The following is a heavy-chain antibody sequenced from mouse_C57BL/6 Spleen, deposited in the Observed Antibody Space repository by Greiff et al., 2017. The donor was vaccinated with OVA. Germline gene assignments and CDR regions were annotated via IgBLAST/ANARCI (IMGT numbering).Heavy chain of an antibody. Sequence: VQLQQSGPELVKPGASVKISCKASGYTFTDYYMNWVKQSHGKSLEWIGDINPNNGGTSYNQKFKGKATLTVDKSSGTAYMELRSLTSEDSAVYYCARRADYFDYWGQGTTLTVSS. J-gene: IGHJ2*01. CDR2: INPNNGGT. CDR3: ARRADYFDY. CDR1: GYTFTDYY. V-gene: IGHV1-26*01.